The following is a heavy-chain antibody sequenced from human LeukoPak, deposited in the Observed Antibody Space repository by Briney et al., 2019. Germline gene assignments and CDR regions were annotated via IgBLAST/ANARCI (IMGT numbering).Heavy chain of an antibody. Sequence: GASVKVSCKASGGTFSGYTISWVRQAPGQGLEWMGRIIPILGIANYAQKFQGRATITADKSTSTAYMELSSLRSEDTAVYYCASSRSSDRTVNFDYWGQGTLVTVSS. D-gene: IGHD1-14*01. V-gene: IGHV1-69*02. CDR2: IIPILGIA. J-gene: IGHJ4*02. CDR1: GGTFSGYT. CDR3: ASSRSSDRTVNFDY.